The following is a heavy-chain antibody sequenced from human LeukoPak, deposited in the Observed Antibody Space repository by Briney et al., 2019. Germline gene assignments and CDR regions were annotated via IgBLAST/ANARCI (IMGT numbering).Heavy chain of an antibody. CDR3: VRDEMRSGAFDI. V-gene: IGHV3-48*03. J-gene: IGHJ3*02. Sequence: AGGSLRLSCAASGFTFSTFEMNWVRQAPGKGLEWVSYISSSGSITYYADSVKGRFTISRDNAKNSLYLQMNSLRAEDTAIYYCVRDEMRSGAFDIWGQGTMVTVSS. CDR1: GFTFSTFE. CDR2: ISSSGSIT. D-gene: IGHD3-10*01.